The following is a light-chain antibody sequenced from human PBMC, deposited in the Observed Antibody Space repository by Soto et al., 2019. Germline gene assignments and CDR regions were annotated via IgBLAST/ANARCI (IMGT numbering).Light chain of an antibody. CDR2: DAS. CDR3: QQRSNLPLT. Sequence: EIVLTQSPATLSLSPGERATLSCRASQSVSSYLAWYQQKPGQAPRLLIYDASNTATGIPARFSGSGSGTYDTPTISSREPEDFAVYYCQQRSNLPLTFGGGTKVEIK. V-gene: IGKV3-11*01. J-gene: IGKJ4*01. CDR1: QSVSSY.